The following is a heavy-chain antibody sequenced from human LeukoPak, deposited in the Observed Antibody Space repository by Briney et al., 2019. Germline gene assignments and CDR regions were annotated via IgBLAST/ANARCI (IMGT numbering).Heavy chain of an antibody. D-gene: IGHD4-17*01. V-gene: IGHV3-21*01. J-gene: IGHJ4*02. CDR2: ISSSSSYI. CDR1: GFXFSSYS. CDR3: ARGSLTTVTLIDY. Sequence: PGGSLRLSCAASGFXFSSYSINWVRQAPGKGLEWVSSISSSSSYIYYADSVKGRFTISRDNAKNSLYLQMNSLRAEDTAVYYCARGSLTTVTLIDYWGQGTLVTVSS.